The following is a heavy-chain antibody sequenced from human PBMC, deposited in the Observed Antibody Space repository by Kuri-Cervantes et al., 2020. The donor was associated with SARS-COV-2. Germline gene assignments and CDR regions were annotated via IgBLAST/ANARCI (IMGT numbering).Heavy chain of an antibody. Sequence: GESLKILRAASGFTFSSYEMNWVHQAPGKGLEWVSDISSCGSTIYYADSVKGRFTISRDNAKDSLYLQMNSLRPEDTAVYYCARLNDYGEAYFDYWGQGTLVTVSS. CDR1: GFTFSSYE. V-gene: IGHV3-48*03. D-gene: IGHD4-17*01. CDR2: ISSCGSTI. CDR3: ARLNDYGEAYFDY. J-gene: IGHJ4*02.